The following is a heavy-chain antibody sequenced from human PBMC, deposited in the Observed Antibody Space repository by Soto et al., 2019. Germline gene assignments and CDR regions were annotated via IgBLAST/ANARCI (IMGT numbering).Heavy chain of an antibody. J-gene: IGHJ3*02. Sequence: GASVKVSCKASGGTFSSYAISWVRQAPGQGLEWMGGIIPIFGTANYAQKFQGRVTITADESTSTAYMELSSLRSEDTAVYYCASTRAATSAFDIWGQGTMVTVSS. D-gene: IGHD2-15*01. V-gene: IGHV1-69*13. CDR1: GGTFSSYA. CDR3: ASTRAATSAFDI. CDR2: IIPIFGTA.